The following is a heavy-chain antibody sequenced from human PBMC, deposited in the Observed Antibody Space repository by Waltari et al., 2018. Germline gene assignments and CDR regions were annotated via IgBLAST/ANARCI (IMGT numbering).Heavy chain of an antibody. CDR1: GGSISSGSYY. V-gene: IGHV4-39*07. J-gene: IGHJ3*02. CDR2: IYYSGST. CDR3: ARHLSGAFDI. D-gene: IGHD3-16*02. Sequence: QLQLQESGPGLVKPSETLSLTCTVSGGSISSGSYYWGWIRQPPGKGLEWIGSIYYSGSTYYNPSLKSRVTISVDTSKNQFSLKLSSVTAADTAVYYCARHLSGAFDIWGQGTMVTVSS.